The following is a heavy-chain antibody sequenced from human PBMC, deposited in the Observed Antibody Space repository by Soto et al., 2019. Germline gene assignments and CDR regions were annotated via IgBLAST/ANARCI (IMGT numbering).Heavy chain of an antibody. J-gene: IGHJ6*02. D-gene: IGHD2-21*01. CDR3: ARDAHCGGAPGCRAMDV. V-gene: IGHV1-18*04. CDR1: GYTFTSDG. CDR2: ISGYNGNT. Sequence: QVQLVQSGAEVKKPGASVKVSCKASGYTFTSDGVSWVRQASGQGLEWMGWISGYNGNTNYAQRFRDRVTLTTDTSTSTAYMELWSLRSDDSAVYYCARDAHCGGAPGCRAMDVWGQGTTITVSS.